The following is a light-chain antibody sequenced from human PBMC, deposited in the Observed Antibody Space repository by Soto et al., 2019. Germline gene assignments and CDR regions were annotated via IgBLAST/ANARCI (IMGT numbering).Light chain of an antibody. V-gene: IGKV3-20*01. CDR3: QQYGSSPTWT. J-gene: IGKJ1*01. CDR2: GAS. Sequence: ESVLTQSPGTLSLSPGERATLSCRASQSVSSNYLAWYQQKPGQAPRLPIYGASTRATGIPDRFSGSGSGTDFTLTISRLEPEDSAVYYCQQYGSSPTWTFGQGTKV. CDR1: QSVSSNY.